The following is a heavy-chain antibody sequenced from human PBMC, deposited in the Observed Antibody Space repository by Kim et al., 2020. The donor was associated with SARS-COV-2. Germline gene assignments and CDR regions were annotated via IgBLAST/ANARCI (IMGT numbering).Heavy chain of an antibody. CDR3: ARDGGNWFDP. Sequence: KKCSAGSVKDRFTITRDNSKNTLYRQMNSLRAEDTAVYYCARDGGNWFDPWGQGTLVTVSS. V-gene: IGHV3-30-3*01. D-gene: IGHD3-16*01. CDR2: KK. J-gene: IGHJ5*02.